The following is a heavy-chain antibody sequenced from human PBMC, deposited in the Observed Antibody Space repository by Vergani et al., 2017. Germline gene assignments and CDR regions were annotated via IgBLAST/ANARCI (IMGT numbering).Heavy chain of an antibody. V-gene: IGHV3-21*04. D-gene: IGHD5-12*01. Sequence: VQLVESGGGVVQPGRSLRLSCAASGFTFSSYSMNWVRQAPGKGLEWVSSISSSSSYIYYADSVKGRFTISRDNAKNSLYLQMNSLRAEDTAVYYCARDSVGLGSGYDSWGQGNLVTVSS. CDR3: ARDSVGLGSGYDS. J-gene: IGHJ5*02. CDR1: GFTFSSYS. CDR2: ISSSSSYI.